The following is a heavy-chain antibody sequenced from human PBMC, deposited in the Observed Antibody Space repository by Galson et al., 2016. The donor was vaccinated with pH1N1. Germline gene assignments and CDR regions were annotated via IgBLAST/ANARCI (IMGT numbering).Heavy chain of an antibody. CDR3: ARSGSRYGSDAFDM. Sequence: SLTCSVSGVSISGYYWGWIRQSPGKGLDFVGYIYYNGHTNYSHSLKSRVTMSLDMSKNQFSLKLTSVTAADTAVYFCARSGSRYGSDAFDMWGQGTTVTVSS. CDR1: GVSISGYY. D-gene: IGHD5-18*01. V-gene: IGHV4-59*01. CDR2: IYYNGHT. J-gene: IGHJ3*02.